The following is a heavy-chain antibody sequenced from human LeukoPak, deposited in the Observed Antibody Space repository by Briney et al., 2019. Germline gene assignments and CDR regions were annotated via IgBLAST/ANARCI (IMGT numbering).Heavy chain of an antibody. Sequence: GGSLRLSCAASGFTFSSYSMNWVRQAPGKGLEWVSYISSSSSTIYYADSVKGRFTISRDNARNSLYLQMNSLRAEATAIYYCARVDAALDYWGQGTLVTVSS. CDR2: ISSSSSTI. CDR3: ARVDAALDY. D-gene: IGHD6-6*01. J-gene: IGHJ4*02. V-gene: IGHV3-48*04. CDR1: GFTFSSYS.